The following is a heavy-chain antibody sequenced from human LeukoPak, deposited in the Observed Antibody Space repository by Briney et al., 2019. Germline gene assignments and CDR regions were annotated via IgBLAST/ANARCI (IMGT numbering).Heavy chain of an antibody. V-gene: IGHV3-66*01. CDR3: ARDVRYCSGGSCYSDYYYGMDV. CDR1: GFTFSDYY. CDR2: IYSGGST. J-gene: IGHJ6*02. Sequence: GGSLRLSCAASGFTFSDYYMSWVRQAPGKGLEWVSVIYSGGSTYYADSVKGRFTISRDNSKNTLYLQMNSLRAEDTAVYYCARDVRYCSGGSCYSDYYYGMDVWGQGTTVTVSS. D-gene: IGHD2-15*01.